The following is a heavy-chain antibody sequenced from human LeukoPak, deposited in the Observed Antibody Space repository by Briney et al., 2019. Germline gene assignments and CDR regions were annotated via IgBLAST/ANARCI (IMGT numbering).Heavy chain of an antibody. CDR2: ISGSGGST. V-gene: IGHV3-23*01. CDR3: AKGYYDYVWWSYYFDY. D-gene: IGHD3-16*01. CDR1: GFTFSSYA. J-gene: IGHJ4*02. Sequence: GGSLRLSCAASGFTFSSYAMSWVRQAPGKGLEWVSAISGSGGSTYYADSVKGRFTISRDNSRDTLYLQMNSLRAEDTAVYYCAKGYYDYVWWSYYFDYWGQGTLVTVSS.